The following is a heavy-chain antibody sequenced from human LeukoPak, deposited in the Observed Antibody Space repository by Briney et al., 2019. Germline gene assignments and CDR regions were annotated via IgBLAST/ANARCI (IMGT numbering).Heavy chain of an antibody. CDR2: IYYSGST. Sequence: SETLSLTCTVSGGSISSYYWSWIRQPPGKGLEWVGYIYYSGSTNYNPSLTSRVTISVDMSKNQFSLKLSSVTAGDTAVYYCARGGYQMLVGWFDPWGQGTLVTVSS. D-gene: IGHD2-2*01. CDR3: ARGGYQMLVGWFDP. V-gene: IGHV4-59*01. J-gene: IGHJ5*02. CDR1: GGSISSYY.